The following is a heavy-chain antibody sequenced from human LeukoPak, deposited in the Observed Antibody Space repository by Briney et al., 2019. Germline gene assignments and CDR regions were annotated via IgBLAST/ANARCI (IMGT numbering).Heavy chain of an antibody. V-gene: IGHV3-30-3*01. CDR3: VRESEYYFDHSASFDY. J-gene: IGHJ4*02. Sequence: GGSLRLSCAASGFTFTAYLIHWVRQAPGKGLEWVAVMSSDGNAMFYADSVKGRFTISRDNSKNTLYLQMNSLRAEDMAVYYCVRESEYYFDHSASFDYWGQGTLVTVSS. CDR2: MSSDGNAM. D-gene: IGHD3-22*01. CDR1: GFTFTAYL.